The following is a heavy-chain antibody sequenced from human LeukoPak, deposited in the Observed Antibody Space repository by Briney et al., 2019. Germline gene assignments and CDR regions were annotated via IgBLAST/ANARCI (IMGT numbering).Heavy chain of an antibody. CDR3: ARDEDSSGYYYVY. J-gene: IGHJ4*02. Sequence: ASVKVSCKASGGTFSSYAISWVRQAPGQGLEWMGRIIPILGIANYAQKFQGRVTITADKSTSTAYMELSSLRSEDTAMYYCARDEDSSGYYYVYWGQGTLVTVSS. V-gene: IGHV1-69*04. CDR1: GGTFSSYA. CDR2: IIPILGIA. D-gene: IGHD3-22*01.